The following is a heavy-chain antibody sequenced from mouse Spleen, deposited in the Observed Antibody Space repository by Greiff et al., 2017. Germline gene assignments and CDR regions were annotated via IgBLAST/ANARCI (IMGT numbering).Heavy chain of an antibody. Sequence: QVQLQQSGPELVKPGASVKISCKASGYAFSSSWMNWVKQRPGKGLEWIGRIYPGDGDTNYNGKFKGKATLTADKSSSTAYMQLSSLTSEDSAVYVCARGVSYYFDYWGQGTTLTVSS. V-gene: IGHV1-82*01. CDR1: GYAFSSSW. CDR2: IYPGDGDT. J-gene: IGHJ2*01. CDR3: ARGVSYYFDY.